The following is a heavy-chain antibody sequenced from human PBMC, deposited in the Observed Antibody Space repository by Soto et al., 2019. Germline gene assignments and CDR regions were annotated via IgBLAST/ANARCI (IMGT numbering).Heavy chain of an antibody. V-gene: IGHV1-69*02. J-gene: IGHJ6*02. D-gene: IGHD6-19*01. CDR1: GGTFSSYT. CDR2: IIPILGIA. CDR3: ARVRGKYISGWYYYYYGMDV. Sequence: QVQLVQSGAEVKKPGSSVKVSCKASGGTFSSYTISWVRQAPGQGLEWMGRIIPILGIANYAQKFQGRVTITADKSTSTAYMELSSLRSEDKAVYYCARVRGKYISGWYYYYYGMDVWGQGTTVTVSS.